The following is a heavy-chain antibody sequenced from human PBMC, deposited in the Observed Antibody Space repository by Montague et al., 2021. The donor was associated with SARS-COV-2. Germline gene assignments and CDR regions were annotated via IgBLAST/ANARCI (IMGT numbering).Heavy chain of an antibody. V-gene: IGHV4-30-4*08. CDR2: IYYSGSS. CDR1: GGSISSANYY. D-gene: IGHD1-26*01. J-gene: IGHJ4*02. CDR3: ASQSGSYYNDFDL. Sequence: TLSLTCSVSGGSISSANYYWSWIRQPPGKRLELIGYIYYSGSSYYNPSLKSRITISVDTSKNRFFLRLSSVTAADTAIYFCASQSGSYYNDFDLWGQGTLVTVSS.